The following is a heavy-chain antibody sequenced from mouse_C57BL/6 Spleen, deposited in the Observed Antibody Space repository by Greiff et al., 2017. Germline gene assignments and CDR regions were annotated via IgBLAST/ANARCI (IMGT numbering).Heavy chain of an antibody. CDR1: GYTFTSYG. Sequence: VQLQQSGAELARPGASVKLSCKASGYTFTSYGISWVKQRTGQGLEWIGEIYPRSGNTYYNEKFKGKATLTADKSSSTAYMELRSLTSEDSAVYFCAGPYYGSSYGFAYWGQGTLVTVSA. J-gene: IGHJ3*01. V-gene: IGHV1-81*01. CDR2: IYPRSGNT. D-gene: IGHD1-1*01. CDR3: AGPYYGSSYGFAY.